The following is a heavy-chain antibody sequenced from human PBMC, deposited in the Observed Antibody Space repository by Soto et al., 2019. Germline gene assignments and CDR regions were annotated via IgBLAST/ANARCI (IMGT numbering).Heavy chain of an antibody. J-gene: IGHJ4*02. CDR1: GFTFNSYW. CDR2: INPDGRST. CDR3: ARGGLQGSGNHYNDN. D-gene: IGHD3-10*01. Sequence: EVQLVECGGGLVQPGGSLRLSCAASGFTFNSYWMHWVRQAPGKGLVWVSRINPDGRSTNYADSVKGRFTISRDNAKNTLYLQMNSLSAEDTAVYHCARGGLQGSGNHYNDNWGQGTLVTVSS. V-gene: IGHV3-74*01.